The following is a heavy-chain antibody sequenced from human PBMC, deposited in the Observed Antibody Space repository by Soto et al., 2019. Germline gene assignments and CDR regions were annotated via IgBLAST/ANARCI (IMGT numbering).Heavy chain of an antibody. D-gene: IGHD5-18*01. V-gene: IGHV1-18*01. J-gene: IGHJ6*02. CDR3: ARDTTYPYTAMENYYYYGMDV. CDR2: ISAYNGNT. CDR1: GYTFTSYG. Sequence: QVQLVHSGAEVKKPGASVKVSCKASGYTFTSYGISWVRQAPGQGLEWMGWISAYNGNTNYAQKLQGRVTMTTDTSTSTAYMELRSLRSDDTAVYYCARDTTYPYTAMENYYYYGMDVWGQGTTVTVSS.